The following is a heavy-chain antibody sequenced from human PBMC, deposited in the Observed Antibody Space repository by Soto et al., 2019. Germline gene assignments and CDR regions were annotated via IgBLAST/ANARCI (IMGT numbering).Heavy chain of an antibody. CDR1: GGSITSSSYY. D-gene: IGHD4-17*01. J-gene: IGHJ4*02. V-gene: IGHV4-39*01. CDR2: IYYSGRP. CDR3: ARQRTTVVTQAYFDH. Sequence: PSETLSLTCTVSGGSITSSSYYWGWIRQPPGKGLEWIGGIYYSGRPYYNPSLKSRVTMSVDTSKNQFSLTLNSVTAADAAVYYCARQRTTVVTQAYFDHWGQGTLVTVS.